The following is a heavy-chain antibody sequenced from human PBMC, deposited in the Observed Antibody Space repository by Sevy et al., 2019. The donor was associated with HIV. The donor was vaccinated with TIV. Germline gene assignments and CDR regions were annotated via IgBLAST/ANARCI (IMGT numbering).Heavy chain of an antibody. CDR3: AKDVVAVVGDAFDV. J-gene: IGHJ3*01. Sequence: GGSLRLSCAASAFNFSIYGMHWVRQAPDKGLEWVALIWYDGSNKYYADSVKGRFTISRDNSKNTLYLQMDSLRAEDTAVYYCAKDVVAVVGDAFDVWGQGTMVTVSS. CDR2: IWYDGSNK. D-gene: IGHD2-15*01. V-gene: IGHV3-33*06. CDR1: AFNFSIYG.